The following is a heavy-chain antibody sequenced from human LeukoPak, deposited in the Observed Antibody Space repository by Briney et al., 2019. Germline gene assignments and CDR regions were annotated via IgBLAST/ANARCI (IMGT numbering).Heavy chain of an antibody. D-gene: IGHD6-19*01. CDR3: ARGLRRAVAGNIDY. CDR2: ISYDGPNK. CDR1: AFTFSTYS. Sequence: PGRSLRLSCAASAFTFSTYSMHWVRQAPGKGLEWVAAISYDGPNKNYADSVKGRFTISRDNSKNTLYLQMNSLRAKDTAVYYCARGLRRAVAGNIDYWGQGTLVTVSS. V-gene: IGHV3-30*04. J-gene: IGHJ4*02.